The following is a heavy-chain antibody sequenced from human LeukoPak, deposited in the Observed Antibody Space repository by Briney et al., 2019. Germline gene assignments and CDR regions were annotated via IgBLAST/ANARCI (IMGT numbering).Heavy chain of an antibody. J-gene: IGHJ4*02. CDR3: AKRFRGSSGWDFDY. Sequence: TGGSLRLSCAASGFTFSTYSMNWVRQAPGKGLEWVAVVSYDGSSTYYGDSVKGRFTISRDNSKNTLYLQMNSLRTEDTAVYYCAKRFRGSSGWDFDYWGQGTLVTVSS. CDR2: VSYDGSST. V-gene: IGHV3-30*18. D-gene: IGHD6-19*01. CDR1: GFTFSTYS.